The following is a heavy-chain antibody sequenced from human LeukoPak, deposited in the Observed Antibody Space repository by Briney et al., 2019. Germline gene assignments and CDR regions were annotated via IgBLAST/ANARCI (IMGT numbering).Heavy chain of an antibody. CDR1: GGSISSGGYY. CDR3: ATRNTLYYFDY. V-gene: IGHV4-30-2*01. D-gene: IGHD1-14*01. CDR2: ISHSGST. J-gene: IGHJ4*02. Sequence: SETLSLTCTVSGGSISSGGYYWSWIRQPPGKGLEWIGYISHSGSTYYNPSLKSRVTISRDKSKNQFSLKLSSVTAADTAVYFCATRNTLYYFDYWGQGALVTVSS.